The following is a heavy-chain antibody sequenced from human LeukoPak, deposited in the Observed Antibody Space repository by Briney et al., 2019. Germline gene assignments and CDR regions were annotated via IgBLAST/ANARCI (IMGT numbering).Heavy chain of an antibody. CDR3: ARHVWRSSIVVVTAHPWYFDL. D-gene: IGHD2-21*02. CDR1: GYSFPSYW. V-gene: IGHV5-10-1*01. Sequence: GESLKISCRGSGYSFPSYWISWVRQMPGKGLEWMGRIAPTDSYTNYSPSFQGHVTISADKSIDTAYLEWSSLKASDTAMYYCARHVWRSSIVVVTAHPWYFDLWGLGTLVTVSS. J-gene: IGHJ2*01. CDR2: IAPTDSYT.